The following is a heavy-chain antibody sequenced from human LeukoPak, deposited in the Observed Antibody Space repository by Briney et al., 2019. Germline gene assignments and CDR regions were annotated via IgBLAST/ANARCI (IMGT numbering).Heavy chain of an antibody. J-gene: IGHJ5*02. CDR3: ARMDDILTGYNP. D-gene: IGHD3-9*01. CDR2: IIPIFGTA. Sequence: GASVKVSCKASGGTFSSYAISWVRQAPGQGLEWMGGIIPIFGTANYAQKFQGRVTITADESTSTAYMELSSLRSEDTAVYYCARMDDILTGYNPWGQEPWSPSPQ. CDR1: GGTFSSYA. V-gene: IGHV1-69*13.